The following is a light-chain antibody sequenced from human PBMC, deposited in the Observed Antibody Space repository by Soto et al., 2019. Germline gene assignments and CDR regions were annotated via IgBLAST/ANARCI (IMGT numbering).Light chain of an antibody. CDR2: DAS. J-gene: IGKJ4*01. CDR3: QQYDNLPLT. CDR1: QVITNF. V-gene: IGKV1-33*01. Sequence: DIQMTQSPSSLSASVGDRVTITCRASQVITNFLAWYQQKSGKAPKLLIYDASDLETGVPSRFSGSGSGTDFTFTINSLQPEDIATYYCQQYDNLPLTFGGGTKVDIK.